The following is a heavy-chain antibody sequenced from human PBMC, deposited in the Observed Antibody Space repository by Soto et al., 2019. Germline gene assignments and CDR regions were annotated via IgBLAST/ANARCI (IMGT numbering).Heavy chain of an antibody. CDR2: IYSGGYT. D-gene: IGHD5-12*01. CDR3: APTPGGGGY. CDR1: GFTVSNNY. V-gene: IGHV3-53*01. J-gene: IGHJ4*02. Sequence: EVQLVESGGGLIQPGGSLRLSCAVSGFTVSNNYMSWVRQAPGKGLEGVSVIYSGGYTAYGDSVKGRFTISRDNSKNTLYPQMKTLSPAHTPVYYVAPTPGGGGYWGQGTLVTVSS.